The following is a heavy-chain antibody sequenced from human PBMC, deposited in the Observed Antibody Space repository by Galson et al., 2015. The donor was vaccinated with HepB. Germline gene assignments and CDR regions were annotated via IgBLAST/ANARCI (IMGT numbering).Heavy chain of an antibody. CDR2: ISYDGSNK. J-gene: IGHJ6*02. V-gene: IGHV3-30*18. CDR1: GFTFSSFD. CDR3: AKGARRFDSSDYDIYYYYGMDV. Sequence: SLRLSCAASGFTFSSFDIHWVRQAPGKGLEWVAVISYDGSNKYYADSVKGRFTISRDNSKNTLYLQMNSLRAEDTAVYYCAKGARRFDSSDYDIYYYYGMDVWGQGTTVTVSS. D-gene: IGHD3-22*01.